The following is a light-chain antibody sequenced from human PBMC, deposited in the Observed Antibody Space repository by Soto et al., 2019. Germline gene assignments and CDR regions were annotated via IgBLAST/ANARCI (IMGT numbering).Light chain of an antibody. CDR1: QSINSL. CDR2: DAS. CDR3: LQYDHYST. V-gene: IGKV1-5*01. Sequence: DIQMTQSPSTLSASVGDSVTITGRASQSINSLVAWYQQHPGKAPKLLIHDASSLENGVPSRFSGSGSGTGFTLTITSLQPDDFATYYCLQYDHYSTFGQGTKLEI. J-gene: IGKJ2*01.